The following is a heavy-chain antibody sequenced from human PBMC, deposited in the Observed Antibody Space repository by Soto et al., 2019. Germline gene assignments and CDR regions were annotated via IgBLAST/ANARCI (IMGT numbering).Heavy chain of an antibody. V-gene: IGHV1-18*04. D-gene: IGHD3-22*01. CDR2: ISAYNGNT. CDR1: GYTFTSYG. J-gene: IGHJ4*02. Sequence: ASVKVSCKASGYTFTSYGISWVRQAPGQGLEWMGWISAYNGNTNYAQKLQGRVTMTTDTSTSTAYMELRSLRSDDTAVYYCARDGYYYDSCGYYPSVDYWGQGTLVTVSS. CDR3: ARDGYYYDSCGYYPSVDY.